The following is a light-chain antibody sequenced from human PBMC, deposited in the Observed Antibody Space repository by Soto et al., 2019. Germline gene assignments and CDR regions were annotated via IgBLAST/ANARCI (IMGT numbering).Light chain of an antibody. J-gene: IGLJ2*01. V-gene: IGLV2-14*01. CDR1: SSDVGSYNY. CDR3: SSYTRITASVI. CDR2: EVS. Sequence: SALTQPASVSGSPGQSITISCTGTSSDVGSYNYVSWYQQHPGKAPKVMIYEVSSRPSGVSNRFSGSKSGNTASLTISGLQAEDEADYYCSSYTRITASVIFGGGTQLTVL.